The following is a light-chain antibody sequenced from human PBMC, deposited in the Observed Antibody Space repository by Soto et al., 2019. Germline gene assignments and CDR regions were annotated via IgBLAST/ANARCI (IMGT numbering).Light chain of an antibody. V-gene: IGKV3-15*01. J-gene: IGKJ1*01. CDR1: QSVSSN. CDR2: GAS. Sequence: EIVMTQSPATLSVSPGERAILSCRASQSVSSNLAWYQQKPGQAPRLLIYGASTRATGIPARFSGSRSGTEFTLTISSLQSEDFAVYYCQQYNNWLWTFGQGTKVDIK. CDR3: QQYNNWLWT.